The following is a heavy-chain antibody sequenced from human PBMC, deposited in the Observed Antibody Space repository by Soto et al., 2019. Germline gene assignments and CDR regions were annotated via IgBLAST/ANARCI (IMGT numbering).Heavy chain of an antibody. J-gene: IGHJ4*02. D-gene: IGHD6-6*01. Sequence: ASVKVSCKASGFTFTSSAVQWVRQARGQRLEWIGWIVVGSGNTNYAQKFQERVTITRDMSTSTAYMELSSLRSEDTAVYYCAAARPWYSSSPLYYFDYWGQGTLVTVSS. V-gene: IGHV1-58*01. CDR3: AAARPWYSSSPLYYFDY. CDR2: IVVGSGNT. CDR1: GFTFTSSA.